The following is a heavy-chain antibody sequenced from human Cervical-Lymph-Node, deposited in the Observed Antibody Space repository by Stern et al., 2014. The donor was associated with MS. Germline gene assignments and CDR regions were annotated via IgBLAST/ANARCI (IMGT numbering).Heavy chain of an antibody. J-gene: IGHJ4*02. V-gene: IGHV1-69*01. Sequence: VQLVESGAEVKKPGSSVTVSCKASGCTFSSYAISWVRQAPGQGLEWMGGIIPIFGTANYAQKFQGSVTITADDSTSTAYMELSSLRSEDTAVYYCASGILWFGETPKYYFDYWGQGTLVTVSS. D-gene: IGHD3-10*01. CDR3: ASGILWFGETPKYYFDY. CDR1: GCTFSSYA. CDR2: IIPIFGTA.